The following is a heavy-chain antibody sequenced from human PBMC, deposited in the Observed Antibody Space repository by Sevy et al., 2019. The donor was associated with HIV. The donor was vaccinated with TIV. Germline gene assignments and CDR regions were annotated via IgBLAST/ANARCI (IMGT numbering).Heavy chain of an antibody. J-gene: IGHJ5*02. D-gene: IGHD2-2*01. Sequence: GRSLRLSCAASGFTFSNYWMSWVRQAPGKGLEWVANIKEDGSENYYVDSVKGRFTISRDNAKNSLYLQMNSLRAEDTAVYYCARVGGCSSTSCFAYWFDPWGQGTLVTVSS. CDR3: ARVGGCSSTSCFAYWFDP. CDR2: IKEDGSEN. V-gene: IGHV3-7*03. CDR1: GFTFSNYW.